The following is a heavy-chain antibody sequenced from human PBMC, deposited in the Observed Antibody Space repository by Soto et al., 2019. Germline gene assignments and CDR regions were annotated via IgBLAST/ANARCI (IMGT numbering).Heavy chain of an antibody. D-gene: IGHD1-1*01. Sequence: SETLSLTCTVSGGSISSYYWSWIRQPPGKGLEWIGYIYYSGSTNYNPSLKSRVTISVDTSKNQFSLKLSSVTAADTAVYYCARAKVYVRRYYYYYMDVWGKGTTVTVSS. CDR1: GGSISSYY. J-gene: IGHJ6*03. CDR3: ARAKVYVRRYYYYYMDV. CDR2: IYYSGST. V-gene: IGHV4-59*01.